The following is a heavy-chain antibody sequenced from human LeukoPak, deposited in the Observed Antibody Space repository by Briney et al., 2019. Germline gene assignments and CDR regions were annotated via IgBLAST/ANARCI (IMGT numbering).Heavy chain of an antibody. CDR2: VIPVFGTS. CDR3: ATSENPVAIPIT. D-gene: IGHD2-21*01. Sequence: SVKVSCKASGYTFTGYYMHWVRQAPGQRLEWMGCVIPVFGTSNYAEKFQDRVTITADESTTTAYMELSSLRSEDTAVYYCATSENPVAIPITWGQGTLVSVSS. J-gene: IGHJ5*02. V-gene: IGHV1-69*13. CDR1: GYTFTGYY.